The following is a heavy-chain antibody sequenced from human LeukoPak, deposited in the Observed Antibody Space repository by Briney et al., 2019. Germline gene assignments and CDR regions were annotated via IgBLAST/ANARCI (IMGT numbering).Heavy chain of an antibody. J-gene: IGHJ4*02. Sequence: VASVKGSCKASGYTFTGYYMHWVRQAPGQRLEWMGWINPNSGGTNYAQKFQGRVTMTRDTSISTAYMEVNRLRSDDTAVYYCARIQVGAYQSPIDYWGQGTLVTVSS. CDR2: INPNSGGT. CDR1: GYTFTGYY. D-gene: IGHD1-26*01. V-gene: IGHV1-2*02. CDR3: ARIQVGAYQSPIDY.